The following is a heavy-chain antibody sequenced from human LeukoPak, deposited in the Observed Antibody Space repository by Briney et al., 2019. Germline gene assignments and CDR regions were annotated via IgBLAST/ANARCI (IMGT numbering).Heavy chain of an antibody. D-gene: IGHD6-13*01. J-gene: IGHJ4*02. CDR1: GGSISSGGYY. Sequence: SETLSLTCTVSGGSISSGGYYWSWIRQHPGTGLEWIGYIYYSGSTYYNPSLKSRVTISVDTSKNQFSLKLSSVTAADTAVYYCAGTIAAAVYYWGQGTLVTVSS. V-gene: IGHV4-31*03. CDR3: AGTIAAAVYY. CDR2: IYYSGST.